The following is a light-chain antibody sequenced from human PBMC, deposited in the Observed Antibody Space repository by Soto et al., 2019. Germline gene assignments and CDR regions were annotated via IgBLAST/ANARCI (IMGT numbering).Light chain of an antibody. V-gene: IGKV3-15*01. CDR1: QSVRTN. J-gene: IGKJ1*01. CDR3: QQYNNWPPWT. CDR2: GAS. Sequence: EIVMTQSPGTLSVSPGEGATLSCRASQSVRTNLAWYQQKPGQPPRLVIYGASTRATGIPARFSGSGSGTEFTLTISSLQSEDFALYYCQQYNNWPPWTFGQGTKVEI.